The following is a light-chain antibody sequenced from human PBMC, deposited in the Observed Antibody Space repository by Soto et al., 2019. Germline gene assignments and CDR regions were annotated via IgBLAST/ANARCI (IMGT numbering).Light chain of an antibody. CDR3: QQYMSYS. Sequence: DIQMTQSPPTLSASVGDRVTITCRASQSISSWLAWYQQKPGKAPKLLIYKASSLESGVPSRFSGSVSGTEFTLTISSLQPDDFATYYCQQYMSYSFGQGTKLEIK. J-gene: IGKJ2*03. CDR2: KAS. V-gene: IGKV1-5*03. CDR1: QSISSW.